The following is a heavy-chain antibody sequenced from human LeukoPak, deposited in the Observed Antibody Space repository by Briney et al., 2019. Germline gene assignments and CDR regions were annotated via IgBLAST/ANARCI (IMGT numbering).Heavy chain of an antibody. CDR1: GDSVSSNSAS. CDR3: ARGESGKTVSLFAY. CDR2: TYYRSKWYS. Sequence: SQTLSLTCAISGDSVSSNSASWNWIRQSPSRGLEWLGRTYYRSKWYSDYAVSVRSRMTVNADTSKNQFSLQLNSVTPEDTAVYYCARGESGKTVSLFAYWGQGTLVTVSS. V-gene: IGHV6-1*01. D-gene: IGHD6-19*01. J-gene: IGHJ4*02.